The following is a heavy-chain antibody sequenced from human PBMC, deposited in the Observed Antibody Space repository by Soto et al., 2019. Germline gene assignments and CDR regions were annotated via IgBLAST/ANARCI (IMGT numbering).Heavy chain of an antibody. J-gene: IGHJ1*01. D-gene: IGHD6-6*01. CDR1: GGSFSGYY. V-gene: IGHV4-34*01. Sequence: SETLSLTCAVYGGSFSGYYWSWIRQPPGKGLEWIGEIKHSGSTNYNPSLKSRVTISVDTSKNQFSLKLSSVTAADTAVYYCARHRKGGIAARYFQHWGQGTLVTVSS. CDR3: ARHRKGGIAARYFQH. CDR2: IKHSGST.